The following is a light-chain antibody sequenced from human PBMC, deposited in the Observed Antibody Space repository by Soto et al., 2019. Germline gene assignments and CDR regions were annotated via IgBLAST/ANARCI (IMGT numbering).Light chain of an antibody. J-gene: IGKJ1*01. Sequence: IVVTQSAATLSLSPGERATLSCRASQRVSIDLAWYQQTAGQAPRLLIYGASTRATGIPVRFSGSASGTDFTLTISRLQPEDFAVYYCQQYGSSPRTFGQGTKV. CDR1: QRVSID. CDR2: GAS. V-gene: IGKV3-20*01. CDR3: QQYGSSPRT.